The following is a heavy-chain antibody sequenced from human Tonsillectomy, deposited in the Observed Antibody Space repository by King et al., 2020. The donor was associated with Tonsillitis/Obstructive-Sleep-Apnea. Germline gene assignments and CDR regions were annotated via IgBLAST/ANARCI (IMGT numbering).Heavy chain of an antibody. CDR1: GFTFSSYS. Sequence: VQLVESGGGLVQPGGSLRLSCAASGFTFSSYSMNWVRQAPGKGLEWVSYISSSSTIYYADSVKGRFTISRDNAKNSLYLQMNSLRDEETAVYYCASTIPLRYYDFWSGRYYYFDYWGQGTLVTVSS. V-gene: IGHV3-48*02. J-gene: IGHJ4*02. CDR3: ASTIPLRYYDFWSGRYYYFDY. D-gene: IGHD3-3*01. CDR2: ISSSSTI.